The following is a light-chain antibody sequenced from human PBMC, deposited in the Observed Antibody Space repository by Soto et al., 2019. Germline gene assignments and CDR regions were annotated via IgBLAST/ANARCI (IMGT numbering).Light chain of an antibody. J-gene: IGKJ2*01. CDR3: QQYGSAPGT. V-gene: IGKV3-20*01. CDR1: QSVSSSY. Sequence: EIVLTQSPGTLSLSPGERATLSCRASQSVSSSYLAWYQQKPGQAPRLVIYGASSRATGIPDRFSGSESGTDFTLTISRLEPEDFAVYYCQQYGSAPGTFGQGTKVDIK. CDR2: GAS.